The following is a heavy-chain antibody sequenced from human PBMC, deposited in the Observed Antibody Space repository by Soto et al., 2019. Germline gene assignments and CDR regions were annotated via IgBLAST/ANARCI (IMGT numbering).Heavy chain of an antibody. CDR2: INHSGST. D-gene: IGHD1-1*01. CDR1: GGSFSGYY. Sequence: SETLSLTCAVYGGSFSGYYWSWIRQPPGKGLEWIGEINHSGSTNYNPSLKSRVTISVDTSKNQFSLKLSSVTAADTAVYYCASVRPNIRRSRYHYYYMDVWGKGTTVTVSS. J-gene: IGHJ6*03. CDR3: ASVRPNIRRSRYHYYYMDV. V-gene: IGHV4-34*01.